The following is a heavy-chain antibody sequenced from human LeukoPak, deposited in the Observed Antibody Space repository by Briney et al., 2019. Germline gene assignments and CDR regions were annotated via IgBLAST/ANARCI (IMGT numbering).Heavy chain of an antibody. CDR3: ARRSYNWNYGEGFDY. Sequence: QPGGSLRLSCAASGFTFSSYAMSWVRQAPGKGLEWVSAISGSGGSTYYADSVKGRFTISRDNSKNTLYLQMNSLRAEDTALYHCARRSYNWNYGEGFDYWGQGTLVTVSS. J-gene: IGHJ4*02. D-gene: IGHD1-7*01. V-gene: IGHV3-23*01. CDR1: GFTFSSYA. CDR2: ISGSGGST.